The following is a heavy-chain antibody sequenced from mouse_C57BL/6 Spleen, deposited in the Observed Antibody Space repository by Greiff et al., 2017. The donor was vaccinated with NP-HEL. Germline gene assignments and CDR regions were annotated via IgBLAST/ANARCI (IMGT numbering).Heavy chain of an antibody. V-gene: IGHV1-82*01. CDR1: GYAFSSSW. CDR3: ARYYYSNYNYAMDY. J-gene: IGHJ4*01. D-gene: IGHD2-5*01. Sequence: QVQLQQSGPELVKPGASVKISCKASGYAFSSSWMNWVKQRPGKGLEWIGRIYPGDGDTNYNGKFKGKATLTADKSSSTAYMQLSSLTSEDSAVYFFARYYYSNYNYAMDYWGQGTSVTVSS. CDR2: IYPGDGDT.